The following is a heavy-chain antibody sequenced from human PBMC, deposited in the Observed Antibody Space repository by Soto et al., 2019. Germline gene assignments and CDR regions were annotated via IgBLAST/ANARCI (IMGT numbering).Heavy chain of an antibody. Sequence: NPSETLSLTCTVSVVFISSYYWSCIRHAPGKGLELIGYIHHTGSTNYNPSLKSRVTMSLDTSRNQFSLKLYSVTTADTAVYYCARSIDRSGSYFSQCWGQGTLVTVSS. D-gene: IGHD3-22*01. V-gene: IGHV4-59*01. CDR3: ARSIDRSGSYFSQC. CDR2: IHHTGST. CDR1: VVFISSYY. J-gene: IGHJ4*02.